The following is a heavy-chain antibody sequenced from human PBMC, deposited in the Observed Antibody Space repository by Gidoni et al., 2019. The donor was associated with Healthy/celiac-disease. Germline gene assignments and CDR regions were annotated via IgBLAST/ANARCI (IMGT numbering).Heavy chain of an antibody. D-gene: IGHD5-18*01. CDR1: GYTFTSYY. V-gene: IGHV1-46*01. CDR3: ARERWIQLWFRRGFRGFDY. J-gene: IGHJ4*02. CDR2: INPSGGST. Sequence: QVQLVQSGAEVKKPGASVKVSCKASGYTFTSYYMHWVRQAPGQGLEWMGIINPSGGSTSYAQKFQGRVTMTRDTSTSTVYMELSSLRSEDTAVYYCARERWIQLWFRRGFRGFDYWGQGTLVTVSS.